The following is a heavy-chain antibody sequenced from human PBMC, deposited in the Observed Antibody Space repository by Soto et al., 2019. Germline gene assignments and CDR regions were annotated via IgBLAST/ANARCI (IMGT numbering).Heavy chain of an antibody. D-gene: IGHD2-15*01. CDR2: ISAYNGNT. V-gene: IGHV1-18*01. CDR1: GGTFSSYT. CDR3: ARDLGYCSGGSCYGNWFDP. J-gene: IGHJ5*02. Sequence: GASVKVSCKASGGTFSSYTISWVRQAPGQGLEWMGWISAYNGNTNYAQKLQGRVTMTTDTSTSTAYMELRSLRSDDTAVYYCARDLGYCSGGSCYGNWFDPWGQGTLVTVSS.